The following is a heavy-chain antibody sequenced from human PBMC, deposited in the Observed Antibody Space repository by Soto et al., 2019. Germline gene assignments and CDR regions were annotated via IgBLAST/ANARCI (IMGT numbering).Heavy chain of an antibody. CDR3: ARDYLSSKLSLSYFDF. CDR1: GYSFISHY. J-gene: IGHJ4*02. Sequence: QVQLVQSGAEVTRPGASVKVSCKASGYSFISHYIHWVRQAPGQGLEWMGFMNPSGGSATLAQKFQGRVTMTRDTSTRTVYIELPILRSEDAAVYYCARDYLSSKLSLSYFDFWGQGTLVTVSS. D-gene: IGHD2-2*01. V-gene: IGHV1-46*01. CDR2: MNPSGGSA.